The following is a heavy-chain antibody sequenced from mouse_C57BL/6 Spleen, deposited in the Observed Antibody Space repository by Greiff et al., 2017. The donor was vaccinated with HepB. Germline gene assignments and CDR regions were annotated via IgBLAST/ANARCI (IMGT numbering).Heavy chain of an antibody. CDR2: IYPGDGDT. J-gene: IGHJ4*01. Sequence: QVQLQQSGPELVKPGASVKISCKASGYAFSSSWMNWVKQRPGKGLEWIGRIYPGDGDTNYNGKFKGKATLTADKSSSTAYMQLSSLTSEDSAVYLCARDRRNYAMDYWGQGTSVTVSS. CDR3: ARDRRNYAMDY. V-gene: IGHV1-82*01. CDR1: GYAFSSSW.